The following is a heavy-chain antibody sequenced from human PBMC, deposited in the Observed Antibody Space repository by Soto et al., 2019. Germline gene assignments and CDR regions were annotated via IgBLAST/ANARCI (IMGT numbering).Heavy chain of an antibody. J-gene: IGHJ4*02. V-gene: IGHV3-30*04. CDR3: ARGWLEQQLGPLDY. CDR2: ISYDGRNK. Sequence: GVSLRLSYAASGFTFSSYAMHWFRQAPGKGLEWVAVISYDGRNKYYADSVKGRFTISRENSKNTLYLQMNSLRAEDTAVYYRARGWLEQQLGPLDYWGQGTLVTVSS. CDR1: GFTFSSYA. D-gene: IGHD6-13*01.